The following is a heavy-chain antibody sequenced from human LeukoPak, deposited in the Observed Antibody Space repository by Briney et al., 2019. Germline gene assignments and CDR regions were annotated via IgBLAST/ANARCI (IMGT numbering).Heavy chain of an antibody. Sequence: ASVKVSCKASGYTFTSYGISWLRQAPGQGLEWMGCISAYNGNTNYAQKLQGRVTMTTDTSTSTAYMELRSLRSDDTAVNYCARENCSGGRCYQNWFDPWGPGTLVTVSS. CDR3: ARENCSGGRCYQNWFDP. CDR2: ISAYNGNT. J-gene: IGHJ5*02. V-gene: IGHV1-18*01. CDR1: GYTFTSYG. D-gene: IGHD2-15*01.